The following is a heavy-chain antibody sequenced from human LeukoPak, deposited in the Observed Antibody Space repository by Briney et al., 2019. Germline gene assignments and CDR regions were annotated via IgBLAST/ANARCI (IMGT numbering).Heavy chain of an antibody. D-gene: IGHD3-10*01. Sequence: PGGSLRLSCAASGFTFSSYAMSWVRQAPGKGLGWVSAISGSGGSTYYADSVKGRFTISRDNSKNTLYLQMNSLRAEDTAVYYCAKDHKHYYGSGSLDYWGQGTLVTVSS. V-gene: IGHV3-23*01. CDR2: ISGSGGST. CDR3: AKDHKHYYGSGSLDY. CDR1: GFTFSSYA. J-gene: IGHJ4*02.